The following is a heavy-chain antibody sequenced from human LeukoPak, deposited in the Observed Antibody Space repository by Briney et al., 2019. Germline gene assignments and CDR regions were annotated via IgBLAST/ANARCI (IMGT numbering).Heavy chain of an antibody. D-gene: IGHD2-2*01. CDR3: ARAPITSPFYFDY. J-gene: IGHJ4*02. Sequence: GGSLRFSCTASGFAFDEHGMSWVRQVPGKGLEWVSGINWSGGSTGYADPLRGRFTISRDNAKNSLYLQMDSLRAEDTALYYCARAPITSPFYFDYWGQGTLVTVSS. CDR2: INWSGGST. CDR1: GFAFDEHG. V-gene: IGHV3-20*04.